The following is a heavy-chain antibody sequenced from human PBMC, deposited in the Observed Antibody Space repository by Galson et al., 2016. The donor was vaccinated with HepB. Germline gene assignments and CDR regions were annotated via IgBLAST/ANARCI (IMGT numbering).Heavy chain of an antibody. V-gene: IGHV1-69*13. D-gene: IGHD3-22*01. CDR1: GDTFNRYV. Sequence: SVKVSCKASGDTFNRYVYSWVRQAPGQGLEWMGGIIPRFHTPNYAQRFQGRVTFTADESTSTAYMELTSLTSEDTAIYYCAREGPSGYYYVAEYFQYWGQGTLVTVSS. J-gene: IGHJ1*01. CDR3: AREGPSGYYYVAEYFQY. CDR2: IIPRFHTP.